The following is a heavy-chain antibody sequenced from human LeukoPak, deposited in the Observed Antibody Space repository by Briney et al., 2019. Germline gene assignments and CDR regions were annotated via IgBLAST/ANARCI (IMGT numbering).Heavy chain of an antibody. CDR1: GFTVSSNY. Sequence: GGSLRLSCAASGFTVSSNYMSWVRQAPGKGLEWVSVIYSGGSTYYADSVKGRFTISGENSKNTLYLQMNSLRAEDTAVYYCARLTGSYSFDYWGQGTLVTVSS. CDR3: ARLTGSYSFDY. V-gene: IGHV3-66*02. D-gene: IGHD1-26*01. CDR2: IYSGGST. J-gene: IGHJ4*02.